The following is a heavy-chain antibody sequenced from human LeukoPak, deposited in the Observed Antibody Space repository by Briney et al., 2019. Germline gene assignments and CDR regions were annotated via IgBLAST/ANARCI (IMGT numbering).Heavy chain of an antibody. CDR1: GFSVSDNY. Sequence: GGSLRLSCAASGFSVSDNYMNWVRQAPGKGLEWVSVIYDDGTTYYADSVRGRFTISRDNSKNTLYVQMNSLRAEDTAVYYCAKGHYGHTPQWGQGSLVTVSS. CDR3: AKGHYGHTPQ. CDR2: IYDDGTT. D-gene: IGHD3-16*01. J-gene: IGHJ4*02. V-gene: IGHV3-66*01.